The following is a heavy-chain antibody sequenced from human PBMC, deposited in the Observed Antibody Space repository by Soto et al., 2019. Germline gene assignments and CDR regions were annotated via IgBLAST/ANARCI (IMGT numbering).Heavy chain of an antibody. J-gene: IGHJ6*02. CDR2: INPNSGGT. V-gene: IGHV1-2*04. CDR1: GYTFTCYY. Sequence: ASVKVSCKASGYTFTCYYMHWVRQAPGQGLEWMGWINPNSGGTNYAHKFQGWVSRTRDTSISTAYMELSRLRSDETGVHYCGRAQGFEGETAMPPGEVWGQGTTVT. CDR3: GRAQGFEGETAMPPGEV. D-gene: IGHD2-2*01.